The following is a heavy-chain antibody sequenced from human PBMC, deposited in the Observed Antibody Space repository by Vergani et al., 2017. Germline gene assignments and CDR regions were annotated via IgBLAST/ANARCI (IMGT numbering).Heavy chain of an antibody. V-gene: IGHV3-21*01. J-gene: IGHJ6*02. Sequence: EVQLLESGGDLVQPGGSLRLSCAASEFTFSNYAMSWVRQAPGKGLEWVSFISSSSSYIYYADSVKGRFTISRDNAKNSLYLQMNSLRAEDTAVYYCARDMKGSSGSRPGGTNSRRNYYYYYGMDVWGQGTTVTVSS. CDR1: EFTFSNYA. CDR3: ARDMKGSSGSRPGGTNSRRNYYYYYGMDV. CDR2: ISSSSSYI. D-gene: IGHD3-10*01.